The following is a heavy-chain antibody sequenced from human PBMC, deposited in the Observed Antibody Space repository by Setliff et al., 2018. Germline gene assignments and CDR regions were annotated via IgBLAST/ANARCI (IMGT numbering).Heavy chain of an antibody. J-gene: IGHJ6*03. CDR1: NFSLTSGFF. Sequence: TLSLTCTVSNFSLTSGFFWAWVRQPPGKGLEWIATVYHRGSTDYKPSLKSRATISVDTSKNQFSQKLTSMTAADTAVYFCAREGRSSTRGWYMDAWGKGTSVTVSS. D-gene: IGHD2-2*01. V-gene: IGHV4-38-2*02. CDR3: AREGRSSTRGWYMDA. CDR2: VYHRGST.